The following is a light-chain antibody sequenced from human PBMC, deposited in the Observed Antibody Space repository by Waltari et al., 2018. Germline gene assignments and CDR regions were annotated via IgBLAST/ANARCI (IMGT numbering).Light chain of an antibody. CDR2: DVS. CDR3: NSYTTSSTVV. CDR1: SSDVGGYNY. J-gene: IGLJ2*01. V-gene: IGLV2-14*01. Sequence: QSALTQPASVSGSPGQSITISCTGISSDVGGYNYVSWYQQHPGEAPKLMIYDVSNRPSGVSNRFSGSKSGNTASLTISGLQAEDEADYYCNSYTTSSTVVFGGGTKVTVL.